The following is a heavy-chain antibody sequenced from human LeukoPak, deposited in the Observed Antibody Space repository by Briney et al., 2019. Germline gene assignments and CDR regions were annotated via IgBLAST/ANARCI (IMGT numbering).Heavy chain of an antibody. CDR3: ARGSRYSSGWYWFDP. J-gene: IGHJ5*02. Sequence: PSETLSLTCTVSGGSISSYYWSWIRQPAGKGLEWIGRIYTSGSTNYNPSLKSRVTMSVDTSKNQSSLKLSSVTAADTAVYYCARGSRYSSGWYWFDPWGQGTLVTVSS. CDR1: GGSISSYY. CDR2: IYTSGST. V-gene: IGHV4-4*07. D-gene: IGHD6-19*01.